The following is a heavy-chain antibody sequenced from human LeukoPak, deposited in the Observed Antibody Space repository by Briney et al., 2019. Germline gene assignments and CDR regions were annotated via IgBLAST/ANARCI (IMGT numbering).Heavy chain of an antibody. CDR1: GYSFTSYW. D-gene: IGHD3-22*01. J-gene: IGHJ4*02. CDR2: IYPGDSDT. CDR3: ARVAHSSGYSTGEFDY. Sequence: GESLKISCKGSGYSFTSYWIGWARQMPGKGLEWMGIIYPGDSDTRYSPSFQGQVTISADKSISTAYLQWSSLKASDTAMYYCARVAHSSGYSTGEFDYWGQGTLVTVSS. V-gene: IGHV5-51*01.